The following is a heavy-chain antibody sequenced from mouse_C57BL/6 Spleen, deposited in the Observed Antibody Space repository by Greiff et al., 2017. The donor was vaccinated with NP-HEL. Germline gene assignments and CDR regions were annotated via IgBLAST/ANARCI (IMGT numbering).Heavy chain of an antibody. V-gene: IGHV3-6*01. CDR1: GYSITSGYY. CDR2: ISYDGSN. J-gene: IGHJ3*01. D-gene: IGHD3-1*01. Sequence: VQLKESGPGLVKPSQSLSLTCSVTGYSITSGYYWDWIRQFPGNKLEWMGYISYDGSNNYNPSLKNRITITRDKSKNQFFLKLNSVTTEDTATYYCARDRGFAYWGQGTLVTVSA. CDR3: ARDRGFAY.